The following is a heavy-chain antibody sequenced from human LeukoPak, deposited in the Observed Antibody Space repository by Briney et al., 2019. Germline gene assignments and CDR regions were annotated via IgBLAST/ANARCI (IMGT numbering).Heavy chain of an antibody. D-gene: IGHD2-2*01. CDR2: GST. Sequence: GSTNYNPSLKSRVTISVDTSKNQFSLKLSSVTAADTAVYYCARRGDIVVVPAAIGYFDYWGQGTLVTVSS. V-gene: IGHV4-34*01. CDR3: ARRGDIVVVPAAIGYFDY. J-gene: IGHJ4*02.